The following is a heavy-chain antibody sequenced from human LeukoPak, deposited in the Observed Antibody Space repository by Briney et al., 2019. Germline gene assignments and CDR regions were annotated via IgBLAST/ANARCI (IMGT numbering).Heavy chain of an antibody. J-gene: IGHJ5*02. CDR1: GFTFSDYP. Sequence: PGGSLRLSCAASGFTFSDYPMDWVRQSPGKGLEWVAIISSDGSNKHYADSVKGRFTISRDNSKNTLYLQMSSLRAEDTAVYYCARETLGWFDPWGQGTLVTVSS. V-gene: IGHV3-30-3*01. CDR3: ARETLGWFDP. CDR2: ISSDGSNK.